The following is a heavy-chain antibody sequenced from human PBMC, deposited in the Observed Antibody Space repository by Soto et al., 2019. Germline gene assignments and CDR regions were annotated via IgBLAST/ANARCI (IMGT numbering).Heavy chain of an antibody. CDR2: ISYDGTNK. V-gene: IGHV3-30-3*01. CDR3: ARDPKNSGGQHCAFNYFEF. D-gene: IGHD2-15*01. J-gene: IGHJ4*02. Sequence: GGSLILSWASSGFRFSVSAIHWIRQAPGKGPEWVALISYDGTNKFYADSVKGRFTISRDNSKSTLYLQVDSLRPEDAAVYYCARDPKNSGGQHCAFNYFEFLGQGTLVTVSS. CDR1: GFRFSVSA.